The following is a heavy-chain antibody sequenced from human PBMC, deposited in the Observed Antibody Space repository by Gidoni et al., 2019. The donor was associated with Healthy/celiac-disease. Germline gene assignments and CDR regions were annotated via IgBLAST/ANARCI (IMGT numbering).Heavy chain of an antibody. Sequence: QVQLVQSGAEVKKPGASVKVSCKVSGYTLTELSMHWVRPAPGKGLEWMGGFDPEDGETIYAQKFQGRVTMTEDTSTDTADMELSSLRSGDTAVYYCATASFWSGSKDAFDIWGQGTMVTVSS. CDR1: GYTLTELS. CDR2: FDPEDGET. D-gene: IGHD3-3*01. CDR3: ATASFWSGSKDAFDI. J-gene: IGHJ3*02. V-gene: IGHV1-24*01.